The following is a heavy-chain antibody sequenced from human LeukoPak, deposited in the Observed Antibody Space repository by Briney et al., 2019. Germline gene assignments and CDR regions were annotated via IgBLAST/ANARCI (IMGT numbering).Heavy chain of an antibody. J-gene: IGHJ3*02. CDR2: IYYSGST. CDR3: ASSGHTPPGAFDI. V-gene: IGHV4-39*07. D-gene: IGHD2-15*01. Sequence: SETLSLTCTVSGGSISSSSYYWGWIRQPPGKGLEWIGSIYYSGSTYYNPSLKSRVTISVDKSKNQFSLNLSSVTAADTAMYYCASSGHTPPGAFDIWGQGTMVTVSS. CDR1: GGSISSSSYY.